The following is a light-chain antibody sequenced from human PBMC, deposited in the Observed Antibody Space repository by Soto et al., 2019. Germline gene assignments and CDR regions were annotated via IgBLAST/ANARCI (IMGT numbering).Light chain of an antibody. J-gene: IGLJ1*01. CDR2: GDS. CDR1: NIGGKS. Sequence: SYALTQPPSVSVAPGQTARITCGGNNIGGKSVHWYQQKPGQAPVLVVYGDSDRPSGIPDRFSGSNSGDTATLTIRRVEAGDEADYYCHVWDSSSDHYVFGTGTKGTVL. V-gene: IGLV3-21*02. CDR3: HVWDSSSDHYV.